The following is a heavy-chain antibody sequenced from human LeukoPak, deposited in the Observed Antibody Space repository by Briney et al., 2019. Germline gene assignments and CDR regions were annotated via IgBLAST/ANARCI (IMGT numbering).Heavy chain of an antibody. Sequence: GGSLRLSCAASGFTFSNYWMSWVRQAPGKGREWVANIKEDGSEKYYVDSVKGRFTISRDNAKNSLYLQMNSLRAEDTAVYYCARDLGGAFDIWGQGTMVTVSS. D-gene: IGHD3-16*01. V-gene: IGHV3-7*01. J-gene: IGHJ3*02. CDR3: ARDLGGAFDI. CDR2: IKEDGSEK. CDR1: GFTFSNYW.